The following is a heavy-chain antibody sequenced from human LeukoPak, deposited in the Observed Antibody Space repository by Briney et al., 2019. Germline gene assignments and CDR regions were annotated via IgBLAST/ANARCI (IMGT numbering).Heavy chain of an antibody. CDR3: ARDPSNSGYDYLYCFDY. D-gene: IGHD5-12*01. J-gene: IGHJ4*02. CDR1: GYTFTGYY. V-gene: IGHV1-2*02. CDR2: INPDNGGT. Sequence: ASVKVSCKASGYTFTGYYMHWVRRAPGQGLEWMGWINPDNGGTNYAQKFQGRVTMTRDMSISTAYMELSRLRSDDTAVYYCARDPSNSGYDYLYCFDYWGQGTLVTVSS.